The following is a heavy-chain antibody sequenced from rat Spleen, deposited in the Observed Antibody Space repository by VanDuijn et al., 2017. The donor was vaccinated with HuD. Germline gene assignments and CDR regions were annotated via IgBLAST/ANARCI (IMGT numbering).Heavy chain of an antibody. CDR2: IIYDGSRT. CDR3: TRGGYYRY. CDR1: GFTFSDYN. V-gene: IGHV5S10*01. D-gene: IGHD1-1*01. J-gene: IGHJ2*01. Sequence: EVQLVESGGGLIQPGRSLKISCVASGFTFSDYNMAWVRQAPKKGLEWVATIIYDGSRTYYRDSVQGRFTISRDTAQNILYLQMNSLRSEETATYYCTRGGYYRYWGQGVMVTVSS.